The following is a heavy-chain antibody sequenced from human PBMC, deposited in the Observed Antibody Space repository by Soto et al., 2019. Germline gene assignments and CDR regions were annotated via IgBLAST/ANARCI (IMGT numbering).Heavy chain of an antibody. CDR1: GGGNLRDYR. V-gene: IGHV1-18*04. J-gene: IGHJ4*02. D-gene: IGHD2-15*01. CDR2: ISAKHGST. Sequence: ASVKVSCKASGGGNLRDYRTTWVRRAPGQGLEWMGWISAKHGSTNYAQKLQGRVTMTTDTSTSTAYMELRSLRSDDTAVYYCARVGCSGGSCYSRITLDYWGQGTLVTVSS. CDR3: ARVGCSGGSCYSRITLDY.